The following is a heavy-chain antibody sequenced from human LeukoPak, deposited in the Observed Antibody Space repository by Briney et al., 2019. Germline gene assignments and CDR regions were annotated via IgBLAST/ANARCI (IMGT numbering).Heavy chain of an antibody. D-gene: IGHD6-13*01. Sequence: GGSLRLSCSASGFTFSSYAMTWVRQAPGKGLEWVSSITASGDKTYYADSVKGRFTISRDNSKNTLYLQMYSLRAEDTAVYYCVRDNPRQQGFAYWGQGTLVTVSS. V-gene: IGHV3-23*01. CDR1: GFTFSSYA. J-gene: IGHJ4*02. CDR2: ITASGDKT. CDR3: VRDNPRQQGFAY.